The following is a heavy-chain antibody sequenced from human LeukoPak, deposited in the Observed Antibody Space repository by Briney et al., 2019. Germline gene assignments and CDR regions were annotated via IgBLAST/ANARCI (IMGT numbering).Heavy chain of an antibody. CDR2: IYYSGST. J-gene: IGHJ4*02. Sequence: SETLSLTCTVSGGSISSYYWSWIRQPPGKGLEWIGYIYYSGSTNYNPSLKSRVTISVDTSKNQFSLKLSSVTAADTAVYYCARARLRYSSGWYCFDYWGQGTLVTVPS. V-gene: IGHV4-59*01. CDR3: ARARLRYSSGWYCFDY. CDR1: GGSISSYY. D-gene: IGHD6-19*01.